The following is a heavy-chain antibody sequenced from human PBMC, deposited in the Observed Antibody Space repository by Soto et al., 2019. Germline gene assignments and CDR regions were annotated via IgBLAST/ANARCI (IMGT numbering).Heavy chain of an antibody. J-gene: IGHJ4*02. D-gene: IGHD3-9*01. CDR2: IYWDDSK. CDR3: AHKGLEDWPFDY. V-gene: IGHV2-5*02. CDR1: GFSLSTSGVG. Sequence: QITLKESGPTLVRPTQTLTLTCAFSGFSLSTSGVGVGWIRQPPGKALEWLAVIYWDDSKHYSPSLRSRLTITIDTSKIQVVLTGTNMDPVDTGTYYCAHKGLEDWPFDYWGQGTVFTVSS.